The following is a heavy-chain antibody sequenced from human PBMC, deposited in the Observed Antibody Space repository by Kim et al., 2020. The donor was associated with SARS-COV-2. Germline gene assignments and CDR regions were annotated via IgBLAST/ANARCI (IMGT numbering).Heavy chain of an antibody. Sequence: GGSLRLSCAASGFTFDDYAMHWVRQAPGKGLEWVSGISWNSGSIGYADSVKGRFTLSRDNAKNSLYLQMNSLRAEDTALYYCAKDSGDPDYGVYSPTFDYWGHGTLVTVSS. D-gene: IGHD4-17*01. CDR2: ISWNSGSI. J-gene: IGHJ4*01. V-gene: IGHV3-9*01. CDR1: GFTFDDYA. CDR3: AKDSGDPDYGVYSPTFDY.